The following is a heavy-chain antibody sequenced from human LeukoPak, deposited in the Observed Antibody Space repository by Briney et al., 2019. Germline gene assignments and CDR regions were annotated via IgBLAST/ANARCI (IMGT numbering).Heavy chain of an antibody. J-gene: IGHJ4*02. V-gene: IGHV4-59*01. Sequence: SETLSLTCIISGGSISSYYWSWIRHTLGKGLEWIGYINYTGSTDYDLSRMRRVTISVETSRKKFYLSFNSVSAASKAVHSSAGSYAVEYVWEYWGQGTPVTVSS. CDR2: INYTGST. D-gene: IGHD3-16*01. CDR3: AGSYAVEYVWEY. CDR1: GGSISSYY.